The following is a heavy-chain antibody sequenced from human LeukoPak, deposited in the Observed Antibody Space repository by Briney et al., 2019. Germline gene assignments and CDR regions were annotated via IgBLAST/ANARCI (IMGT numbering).Heavy chain of an antibody. Sequence: PSETLSLTCTVSGASMRSHYWSWIRQTPGKGLEWIGYIDYSGSTRYNPSLQSRVTISVDTSKNQFSLKLTSVTATDTAVYYCARLINNDNSGDADTFDMWGQGTVVTVFS. D-gene: IGHD3-22*01. CDR2: IDYSGST. CDR1: GASMRSHY. J-gene: IGHJ3*02. CDR3: ARLINNDNSGDADTFDM. V-gene: IGHV4-59*11.